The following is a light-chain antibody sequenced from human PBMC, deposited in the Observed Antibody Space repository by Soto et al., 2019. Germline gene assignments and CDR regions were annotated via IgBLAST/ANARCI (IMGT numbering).Light chain of an antibody. CDR2: GAS. V-gene: IGKV3-20*01. J-gene: IGKJ5*01. CDR1: QSVSSSY. Sequence: EIVLTQSPGTLSLSPGERATLSCRASQSVSSSYLSWYQQKPGQAPRLLIYGASSRATGIPDRFSGSGSGTDFTLTISRLEPEDFALYYCQQYGSSPPIIFGQGTRLVIK. CDR3: QQYGSSPPII.